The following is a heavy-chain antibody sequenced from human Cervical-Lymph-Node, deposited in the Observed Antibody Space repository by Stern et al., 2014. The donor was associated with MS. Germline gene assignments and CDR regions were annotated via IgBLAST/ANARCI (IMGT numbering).Heavy chain of an antibody. CDR2: IYHRGGT. J-gene: IGHJ5*02. V-gene: IGHV4-59*12. CDR1: GGSISSYY. D-gene: IGHD2-2*01. Sequence: VQLQESGPGLVKPSETLSLTCTVSGGSISSYYWSWLRQPPGKEMEWIGHIYHRGGTNYNPSVKSRVTISLDTSKNQIFLKLRSVTAADTAVYYCARGYSSSWFGSRWFDPWGQGTLVIVSS. CDR3: ARGYSSSWFGSRWFDP.